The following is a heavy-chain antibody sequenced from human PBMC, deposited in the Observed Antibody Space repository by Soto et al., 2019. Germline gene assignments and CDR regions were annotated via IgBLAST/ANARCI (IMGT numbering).Heavy chain of an antibody. CDR2: INHSGST. Sequence: PSETLSLTCTVSGGSISSYYWSWIRQPPGKGLEWIGEINHSGSTNYNPSLKSRVTISVDTSKNQFSLKLSSVTAADTAVYYCARGATTVTTFRDYYYGMDVWGQGTTVTVSS. CDR3: ARGATTVTTFRDYYYGMDV. V-gene: IGHV4-34*01. J-gene: IGHJ6*02. CDR1: GGSISSYY. D-gene: IGHD4-17*01.